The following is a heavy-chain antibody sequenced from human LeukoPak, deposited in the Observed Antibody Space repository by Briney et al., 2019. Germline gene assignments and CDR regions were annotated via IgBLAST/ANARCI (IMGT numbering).Heavy chain of an antibody. CDR2: ISETGGTT. Sequence: GGSLRLSCAASGFTFSTFAMSWVRQAPGKGLEWVSGISETGGTTYYADSVKGRFTISRDNSKSTLYLQMNSLRAEDTAVYYCAKGSSSGWPYFLDYWGQGTLVTVSS. V-gene: IGHV3-23*01. CDR3: AKGSSSGWPYFLDY. D-gene: IGHD6-19*01. CDR1: GFTFSTFA. J-gene: IGHJ4*02.